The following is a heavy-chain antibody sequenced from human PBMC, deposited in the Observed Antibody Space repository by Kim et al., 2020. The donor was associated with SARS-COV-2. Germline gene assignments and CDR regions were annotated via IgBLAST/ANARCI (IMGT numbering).Heavy chain of an antibody. V-gene: IGHV3-30*18. CDR1: GFTFSSYG. CDR2: ISYDGSNK. J-gene: IGHJ5*02. Sequence: GGSLRLSCAASGFTFSSYGMHWVRQAPGKGLEWVAVISYDGSNKYYADSVKGRFTISRDNSKNTLYLQMNSLRAEDTAVYYCANSKVDPWGQGTLVTVSS. CDR3: ANSKVDP.